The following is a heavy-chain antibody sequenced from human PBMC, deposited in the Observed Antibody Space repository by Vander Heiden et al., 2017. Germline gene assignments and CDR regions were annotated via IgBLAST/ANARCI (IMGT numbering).Heavy chain of an antibody. D-gene: IGHD6-25*01. V-gene: IGHV3-72*01. CDR3: ASVLRECSTSGCPTL. CDR2: SKDRANNYTP. Sequence: LVESGGGLVQPGGSLRLSCVVSGFRFSGHSLDWVRQGPGKGLECFGRSKDRANNYTPQYAASVKGRFSISRDDSENSLYLQMNSLKSEDTAVYYCASVLRECSTSGCPTLWGQGTLVTVSS. CDR1: GFRFSGHS. J-gene: IGHJ4*02.